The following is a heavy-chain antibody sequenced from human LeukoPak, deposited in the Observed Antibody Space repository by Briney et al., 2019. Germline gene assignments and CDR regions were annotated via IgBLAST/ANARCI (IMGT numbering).Heavy chain of an antibody. CDR2: IFYSGNT. J-gene: IGHJ4*02. Sequence: SERLSLTCTVSGGSLSSYYWSWIRQSPGKGLQWIGHIFYSGNTNYNPSLKSRVIISLDTSKNQFSLNLTSVTAADTALYYCARGPTRYYFDYWGQGTLVTVSS. CDR3: ARGPTRYYFDY. D-gene: IGHD1-1*01. CDR1: GGSLSSYY. V-gene: IGHV4-59*01.